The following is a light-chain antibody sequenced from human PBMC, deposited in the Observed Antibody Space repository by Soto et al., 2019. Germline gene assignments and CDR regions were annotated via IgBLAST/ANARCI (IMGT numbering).Light chain of an antibody. J-gene: IGLJ3*02. CDR3: QSYDSSLSGSV. Sequence: QSVLTQPPSVSGAPGQRVTISCTGSSSNIGAGYDVHWYQQLPGTAPKLLIYGNSNRPSGVPDRFSGSKSGTSASLAITGRRAGDEADYYCQSYDSSLSGSVFGGGTQLTVL. V-gene: IGLV1-40*01. CDR1: SSNIGAGYD. CDR2: GNS.